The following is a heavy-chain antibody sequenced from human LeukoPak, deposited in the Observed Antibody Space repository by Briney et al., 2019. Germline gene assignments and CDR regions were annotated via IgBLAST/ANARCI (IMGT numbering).Heavy chain of an antibody. CDR3: ARDLSRVAAAGTYGMDV. CDR1: GFSFSDSA. J-gene: IGHJ6*02. D-gene: IGHD6-13*01. Sequence: GRSLRLSCAASGFSFSDSAMHWVRKAPGKGLEWVAVISYDGNNKYYADSVKGRFTISRDNSKNTLYLQMDSLRVEDMAVYYCARDLSRVAAAGTYGMDVWGQGTTVTVSS. V-gene: IGHV3-30-3*01. CDR2: ISYDGNNK.